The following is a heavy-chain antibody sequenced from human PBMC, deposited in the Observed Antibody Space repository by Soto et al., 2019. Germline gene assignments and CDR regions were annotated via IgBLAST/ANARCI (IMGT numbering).Heavy chain of an antibody. CDR2: IYYSGST. CDR1: GGSISSGGYY. V-gene: IGHV4-30-4*08. J-gene: IGHJ6*02. CDR3: AREGALRFGGNPDYYDDLAV. D-gene: IGHD2-15*01. Sequence: SETLSLTCTVSGGSISSGGYYWSWIRQHPGKGLEWIGYIYYSGSTYYNPSLKSRVTISVDTSKNQFSLRLSSVTAADTAVYYCAREGALRFGGNPDYYDDLAVWGQGTTVTVSS.